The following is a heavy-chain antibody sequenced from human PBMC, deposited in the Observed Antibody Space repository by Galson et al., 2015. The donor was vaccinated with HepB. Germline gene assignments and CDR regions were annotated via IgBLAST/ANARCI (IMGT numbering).Heavy chain of an antibody. D-gene: IGHD3-10*01. CDR1: GFTFSSYS. J-gene: IGHJ4*02. Sequence: SLRLSCAASGFTFSSYSMNWVRQAPGKGLGWVSYISSSSSTIYYADSVKGRFTISRDNAKNSLYLQMNSLRDEDTAVYYCARGVVRGPKTTGVGEYWGQGTLVTVSS. CDR3: ARGVVRGPKTTGVGEY. V-gene: IGHV3-48*02. CDR2: ISSSSSTI.